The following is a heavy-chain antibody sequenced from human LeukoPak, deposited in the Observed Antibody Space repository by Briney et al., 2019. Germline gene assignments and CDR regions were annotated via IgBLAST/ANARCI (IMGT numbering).Heavy chain of an antibody. Sequence: PGGSLRLSCAASGFTFSSYAMSWVRQPPGKGLEWIGEIYDSGTMKYNPSLKSRVTISVDKSENQFSLKLSSVTAADTAVYYCAREGPDSTFYGMDVWGQGTTVTVSS. V-gene: IGHV4-4*02. CDR2: IYDSGTM. CDR1: GFTFSSYAM. D-gene: IGHD6-13*01. J-gene: IGHJ6*02. CDR3: AREGPDSTFYGMDV.